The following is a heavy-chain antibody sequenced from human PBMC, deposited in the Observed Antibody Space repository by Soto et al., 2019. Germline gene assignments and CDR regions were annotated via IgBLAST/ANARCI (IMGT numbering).Heavy chain of an antibody. D-gene: IGHD3-16*02. CDR2: ISGSGGST. V-gene: IGHV3-23*01. CDR3: AKAVVTILGAFDI. CDR1: GFTFSSYA. Sequence: PGGSLRLSXAASGFTFSSYAMSWVRQAPGKGLEWVSAISGSGGSTYYADSVKGRFTISRDNSKNTLYLQMNSLRAEDTDVYYCAKAVVTILGAFDIWGQGTMVTVSS. J-gene: IGHJ3*02.